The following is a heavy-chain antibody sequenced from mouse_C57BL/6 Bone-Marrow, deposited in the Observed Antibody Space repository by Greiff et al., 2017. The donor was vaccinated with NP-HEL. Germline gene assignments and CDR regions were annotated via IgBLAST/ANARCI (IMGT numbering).Heavy chain of an antibody. CDR3: AREGIYYGNPFDY. J-gene: IGHJ2*01. D-gene: IGHD2-1*01. V-gene: IGHV1-7*01. Sequence: VQLQQSGAELAKPGASVKLSCKASGYTFTSYWMHWVKQRPGQGLEWIGYINPSSGYTKYNQKFKDKATLTADKSSSTAYMQLSSLTYEDAAVDYCAREGIYYGNPFDYWGQGTTLTVSS. CDR2: INPSSGYT. CDR1: GYTFTSYW.